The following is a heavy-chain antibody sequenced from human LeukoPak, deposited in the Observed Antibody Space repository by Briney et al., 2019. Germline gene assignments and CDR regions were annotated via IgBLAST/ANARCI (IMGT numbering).Heavy chain of an antibody. D-gene: IGHD2/OR15-2a*01. CDR1: GFAFSSYW. CDR3: ARGPTRANSSDY. CDR2: IKQDGSEK. Sequence: TGGSLRLSCGASGFAFSSYWMSWVRQAPGKGLEWVAKIKQDGSEKYYVESVKGRFTLSRDNAKNSLYLQMNSLRAEDTAVYYCARGPTRANSSDYWGQGTLVPVSS. V-gene: IGHV3-7*01. J-gene: IGHJ4*02.